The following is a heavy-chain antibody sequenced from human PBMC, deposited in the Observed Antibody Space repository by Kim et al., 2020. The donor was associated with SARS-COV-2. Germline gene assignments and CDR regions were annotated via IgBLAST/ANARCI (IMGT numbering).Heavy chain of an antibody. V-gene: IGHV3-7*03. CDR2: IKQDGSEK. J-gene: IGHJ4*02. D-gene: IGHD1-20*01. Sequence: GGSLRLSCVASGFTFSTYWMSWVRQAPGKGLEWVANIKQDGSEKYYVDSVKGRFTISRDNAKKSLYLQMNSLRAEDTAVYYCARGGGIIDYWGQGTLVTV. CDR1: GFTFSTYW. CDR3: ARGGGIIDY.